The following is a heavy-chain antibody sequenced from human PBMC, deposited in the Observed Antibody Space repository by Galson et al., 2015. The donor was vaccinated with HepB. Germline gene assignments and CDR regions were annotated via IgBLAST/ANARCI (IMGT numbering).Heavy chain of an antibody. Sequence: SLRLSCAASGFTFSSYAMSWVRQAPGKGLEWVSAISGSGGSTYYADSVKGRFTISRDNPKNTLYLQMNSLRAEDTAVYYCAKVGVYYGSGSSDWGQGTLVTVSS. D-gene: IGHD3-10*01. CDR1: GFTFSSYA. CDR2: ISGSGGST. CDR3: AKVGVYYGSGSSD. J-gene: IGHJ4*02. V-gene: IGHV3-23*01.